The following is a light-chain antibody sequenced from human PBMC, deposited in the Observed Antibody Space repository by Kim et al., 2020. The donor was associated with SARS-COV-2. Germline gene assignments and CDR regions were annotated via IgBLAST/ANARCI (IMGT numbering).Light chain of an antibody. J-gene: IGKJ1*01. CDR1: QSIHTY. CDR3: QQTYGTPPT. CDR2: LAS. Sequence: ASVGDSVSITDRASQSIHTYLNWYQQQPGQAPKLLIDLASSLRSGIPSRFRGSGSGTHFTLTITSLQPEDFATYYCQQTYGTPPTFGQGTKVDIK. V-gene: IGKV1-39*01.